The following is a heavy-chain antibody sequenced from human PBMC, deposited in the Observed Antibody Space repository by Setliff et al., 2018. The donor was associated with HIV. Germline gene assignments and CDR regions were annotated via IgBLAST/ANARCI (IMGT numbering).Heavy chain of an antibody. V-gene: IGHV4-34*01. CDR2: INHSGST. CDR1: GGSFSGYY. D-gene: IGHD3-10*01. Sequence: PSETLSLTCAVYGGSFSGYYWSWIRQPPGKGLEWIGEINHSGSTNYNPSLKSRVTISVDTSKNQFSLKLSSVTAADTAVYYCARGTMVRGAYAYWGQGTLVTVSS. J-gene: IGHJ4*02. CDR3: ARGTMVRGAYAY.